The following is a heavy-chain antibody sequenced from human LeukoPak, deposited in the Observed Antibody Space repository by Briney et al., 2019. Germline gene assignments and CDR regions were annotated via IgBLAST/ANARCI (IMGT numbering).Heavy chain of an antibody. CDR3: ARRLLFHFDY. D-gene: IGHD2-21*02. Sequence: GGSLRLSCAASGFTFSSYNMKWGRQATGKGLKWVSYISSSSGTIYYADSVKGRFTISRDNAKNSLYLQMNSLRAEDTAVYYCARRLLFHFDYWGQGTLVTVSS. V-gene: IGHV3-48*01. CDR2: ISSSSGTI. CDR1: GFTFSSYN. J-gene: IGHJ4*02.